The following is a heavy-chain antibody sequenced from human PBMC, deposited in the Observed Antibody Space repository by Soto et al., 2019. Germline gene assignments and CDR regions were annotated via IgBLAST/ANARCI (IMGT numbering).Heavy chain of an antibody. CDR3: ARENGDYSFDY. V-gene: IGHV4-59*01. CDR2: IYYSGST. CDR1: GGSIISYY. D-gene: IGHD4-17*01. J-gene: IGHJ4*02. Sequence: LSLTCTVSGGSIISYYWSWIRQPPGKGLEWIGYIYYSGSTNYNPSLKSRVTISVDTSKNQFSLKLSSVTAADTAVYYCARENGDYSFDYWGQGTLVTVSS.